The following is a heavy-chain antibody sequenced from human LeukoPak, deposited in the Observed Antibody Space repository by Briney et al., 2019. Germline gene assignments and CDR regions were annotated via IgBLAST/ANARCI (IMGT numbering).Heavy chain of an antibody. D-gene: IGHD2-15*01. CDR1: GFTVSSNS. J-gene: IGHJ3*02. V-gene: IGHV3-66*02. CDR3: AKDRWSAFDI. Sequence: GGSLRLSCAASGFTVSSNSMTWVRQAPGKGLEWVSLIYSGGATYYADSVKGRFTISRDNSKNTLYLQMNSLRAEDTAVYYCAKDRWSAFDIWGQGTMVTVSS. CDR2: IYSGGAT.